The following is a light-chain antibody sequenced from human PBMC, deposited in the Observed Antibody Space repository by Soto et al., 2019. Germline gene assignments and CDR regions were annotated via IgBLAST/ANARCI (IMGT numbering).Light chain of an antibody. Sequence: EIVLTQSPATLSLSPGERATLSCRASQSVSSYLAWYQQKPGQAPRLLIYDASNRAAGIPDRFSGSGSGTDFTLTISRLEPEDFAVYYCQQYGSSLTWTFGQGTKVDIK. CDR2: DAS. J-gene: IGKJ1*01. CDR1: QSVSSY. V-gene: IGKV3-20*01. CDR3: QQYGSSLTWT.